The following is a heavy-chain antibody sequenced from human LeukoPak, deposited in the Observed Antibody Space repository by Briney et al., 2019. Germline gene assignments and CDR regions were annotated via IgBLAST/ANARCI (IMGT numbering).Heavy chain of an antibody. V-gene: IGHV4-59*08. J-gene: IGHJ4*02. CDR1: GGSISSYY. Sequence: SETLSLTCTVSGGSISSYYWSWIRQPPGKGLEWIGYIYYSGSTNYNPSLKSRVTISVDTSKNQFSLRPSSVTAADTAVYFCARHDYSNYPSSDYWGQGTLVTVSS. CDR2: IYYSGST. CDR3: ARHDYSNYPSSDY. D-gene: IGHD4-11*01.